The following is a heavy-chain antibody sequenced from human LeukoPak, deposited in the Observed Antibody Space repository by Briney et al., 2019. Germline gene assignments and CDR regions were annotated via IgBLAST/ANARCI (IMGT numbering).Heavy chain of an antibody. CDR1: GYTFTSYG. Sequence: ASVKVSCKASGYTFTSYGISWVRQAPGQGLEWMGWISAYNGNTNYAQKLQGRVTMTTDTSTSTAYMELRSLRSDDTAVYYCAVKNYYGSGSHYPMGEADYWGQGTLVTVSS. CDR3: AVKNYYGSGSHYPMGEADY. CDR2: ISAYNGNT. V-gene: IGHV1-18*01. J-gene: IGHJ4*02. D-gene: IGHD3-10*01.